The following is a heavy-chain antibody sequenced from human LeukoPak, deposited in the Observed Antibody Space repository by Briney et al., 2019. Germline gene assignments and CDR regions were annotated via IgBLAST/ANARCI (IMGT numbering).Heavy chain of an antibody. CDR3: ARDKGTDWFGEFSDY. D-gene: IGHD3-10*01. CDR2: ISAYNGNT. V-gene: IGHV1-18*01. J-gene: IGHJ4*02. Sequence: GASVKVSCKASGYTFTSYGISWVRRAPGQGLEWMGWISAYNGNTNYAQKLQGRVTMTTDTSTSTAYMELRSLRSDDTAVYYCARDKGTDWFGEFSDYWGQGTLVTVSS. CDR1: GYTFTSYG.